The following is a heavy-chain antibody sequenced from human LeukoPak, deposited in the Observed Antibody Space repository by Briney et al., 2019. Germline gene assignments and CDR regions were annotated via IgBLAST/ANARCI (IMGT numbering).Heavy chain of an antibody. J-gene: IGHJ6*02. CDR3: ASAGIAAAGTLYYYYGMDV. Sequence: GGSLRLSCAASGFTVSSNYMSWVRQAPGKGLEWVSVIYSGGSTYYADSVKGRFTISRDNSKNTLYLQMNSLRAEDTAVYYCASAGIAAAGTLYYYYGMDVWGQGTTVTVSS. V-gene: IGHV3-53*01. CDR2: IYSGGST. CDR1: GFTVSSNY. D-gene: IGHD6-13*01.